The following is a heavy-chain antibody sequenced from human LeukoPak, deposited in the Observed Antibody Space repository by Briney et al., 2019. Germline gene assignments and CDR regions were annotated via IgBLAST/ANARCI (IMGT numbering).Heavy chain of an antibody. V-gene: IGHV1-8*01. J-gene: IGHJ5*02. D-gene: IGHD3-3*01. CDR1: GYTFTSYD. CDR3: ARAGYDFWSGYYSSDWFDP. CDR2: MNPNSGNR. Sequence: ASVKVSCKASGYTFTSYDINWVRQATGQGLEWMGWMNPNSGNRGYAQKFQGRVTMTRNTSISTAYMELSSLRSEDTAVYYCARAGYDFWSGYYSSDWFDPWGQGTLVTVSS.